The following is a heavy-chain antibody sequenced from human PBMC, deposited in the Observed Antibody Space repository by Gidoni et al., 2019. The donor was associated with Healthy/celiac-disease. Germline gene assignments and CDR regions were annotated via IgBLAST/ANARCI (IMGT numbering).Heavy chain of an antibody. Sequence: QMQLVQSGPEVKKPGTSVKVSCKASGFTFTSSAVQWVRQARGQRLEWIGWIVVGSGNTNYAQKFQERVTITRDMSTSTAYMELSSLRSEDTAVYYCAADGEGYCSGGSCSGGYYGMDVWGQGTTVTVSS. CDR3: AADGEGYCSGGSCSGGYYGMDV. D-gene: IGHD2-15*01. V-gene: IGHV1-58*01. J-gene: IGHJ6*02. CDR1: GFTFTSSA. CDR2: IVVGSGNT.